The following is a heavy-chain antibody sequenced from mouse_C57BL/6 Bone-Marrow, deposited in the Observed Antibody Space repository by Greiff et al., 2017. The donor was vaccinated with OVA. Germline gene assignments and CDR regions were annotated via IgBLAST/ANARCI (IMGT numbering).Heavy chain of an antibody. D-gene: IGHD1-1*01. J-gene: IGHJ1*03. Sequence: QVQLQQPGAELVKPGASVKVSCKASGYTFTSYWMHWVKQRPGQGLEWIGRIDPEDGDTEYAPKFQGKATMTADTSSNTAYLQLSSLTSEDTAVYYCTTSHYYGSSYWYFDVWGTGTTVTVSS. CDR3: TTSHYYGSSYWYFDV. CDR2: IDPEDGDT. CDR1: GYTFTSYW. V-gene: IGHV1-74*01.